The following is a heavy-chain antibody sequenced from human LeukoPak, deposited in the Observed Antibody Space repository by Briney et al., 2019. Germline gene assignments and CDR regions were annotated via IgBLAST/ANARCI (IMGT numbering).Heavy chain of an antibody. CDR3: ARQALWFFDH. V-gene: IGHV4-34*01. CDR1: GGSFSGYY. J-gene: IGHJ4*02. Sequence: SETLSLTCAVYGGSFSGYYWTWIRQPPGKGLEWIGEIKHSGSTKYNPSLKSRVTISVDTSKNQFSLKLSSVTAADTAVYYCARQALWFFDHWGQGTPVTVSS. CDR2: IKHSGST. D-gene: IGHD2-21*01.